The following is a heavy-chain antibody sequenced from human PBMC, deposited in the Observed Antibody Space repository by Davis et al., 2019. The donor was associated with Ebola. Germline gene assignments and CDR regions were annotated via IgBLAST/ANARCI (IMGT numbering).Heavy chain of an antibody. CDR2: IIPIFGTA. D-gene: IGHD5-18*01. CDR3: ARGLLWGYSYYFDY. CDR1: GGTFSSYA. V-gene: IGHV1-69*13. J-gene: IGHJ4*02. Sequence: SVKVSCKASGGTFSSYAISWVRQAPGQGLEWMGGIIPIFGTANYAQKFQGRVTITADESTSTAYMELNSLRAEDTAVYYCARGLLWGYSYYFDYWGQGTLVTVSS.